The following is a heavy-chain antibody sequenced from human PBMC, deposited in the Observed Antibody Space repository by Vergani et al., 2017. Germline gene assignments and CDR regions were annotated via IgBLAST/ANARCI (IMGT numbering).Heavy chain of an antibody. V-gene: IGHV3-23*01. J-gene: IGHJ5*02. CDR3: AKDEGMELIETWFDP. CDR1: GFTFSSYA. CDR2: ISGSGGST. Sequence: EVQLLESGGGLVQPGGSLRLSCAASGFTFSSYAMSWVRQAPGKGLEWVSAISGSGGSTYYADSVKGRFTISRDNSKQTLYLQMNSLRAEDTAVYYCAKDEGMELIETWFDPWGQGTLVTVSS. D-gene: IGHD1-7*01.